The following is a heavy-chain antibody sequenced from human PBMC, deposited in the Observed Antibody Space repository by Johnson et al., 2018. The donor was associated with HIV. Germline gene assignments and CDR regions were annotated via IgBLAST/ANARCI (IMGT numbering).Heavy chain of an antibody. CDR1: GFTFSSYG. V-gene: IGHV3-30*02. D-gene: IGHD6-19*01. CDR2: IRYDGSNK. Sequence: VQLVESGGGVVQPGGSLRLSCAASGFTFSSYGMHWVRQAPGKGLEWVAFIRYDGSNKYYADSVKGRFTISRDNSKNTLYLQMNSLRAEDTAVYYCARKQWLEIPSDAFDVWGQGTMVTVSS. J-gene: IGHJ3*01. CDR3: ARKQWLEIPSDAFDV.